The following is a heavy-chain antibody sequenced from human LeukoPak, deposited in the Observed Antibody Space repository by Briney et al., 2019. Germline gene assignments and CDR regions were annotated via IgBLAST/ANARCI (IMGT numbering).Heavy chain of an antibody. D-gene: IGHD6-19*01. V-gene: IGHV3-9*01. Sequence: GGCLRLSCAASGFTFDDYAMHWVRQAPGKGLEWVSGISWNSGSIGYADSVKGRFTISRDNAKNSLYLQMNSLRAEDTALYYCAKGTQWLVPAYYFDYWGQGTLVTVSS. CDR3: AKGTQWLVPAYYFDY. CDR2: ISWNSGSI. J-gene: IGHJ4*02. CDR1: GFTFDDYA.